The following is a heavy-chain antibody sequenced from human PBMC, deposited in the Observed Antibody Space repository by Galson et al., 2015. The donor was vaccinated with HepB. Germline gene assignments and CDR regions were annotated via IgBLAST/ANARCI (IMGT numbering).Heavy chain of an antibody. CDR2: ITTAGDT. D-gene: IGHD2-15*01. V-gene: IGHV3-13*01. CDR3: ARESCSGSSCYILDV. Sequence: LRLSCAASGFTFSRNDMHWVRQATGKSLEWVSVITTAGDTYYSGSVKGRFTISRENAKNSLYLQMNSLRAGDTAVYYCARESCSGSSCYILDVWGQGTTVTVSS. CDR1: GFTFSRND. J-gene: IGHJ6*02.